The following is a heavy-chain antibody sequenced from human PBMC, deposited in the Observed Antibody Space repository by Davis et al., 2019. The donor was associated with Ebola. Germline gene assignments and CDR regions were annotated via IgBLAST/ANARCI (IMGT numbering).Heavy chain of an antibody. D-gene: IGHD6-13*01. J-gene: IGHJ1*01. CDR3: ARSIAAAGKGTFHH. CDR2: IYYSGST. CDR1: GGSISSSSYY. V-gene: IGHV4-39*01. Sequence: SETLSLTCTVSGGSISSSSYYWGWIRQPPGKGLEWIGSIYYSGSTYYNPSLESRVTISVDTSKNQFSLKLSSVTAADTAVYYCARSIAAAGKGTFHHWGQGTLVTVSS.